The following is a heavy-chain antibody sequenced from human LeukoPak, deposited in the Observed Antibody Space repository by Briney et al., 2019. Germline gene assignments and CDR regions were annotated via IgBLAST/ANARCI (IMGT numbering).Heavy chain of an antibody. CDR2: IYYSGST. J-gene: IGHJ4*02. CDR1: GGSISSYY. Sequence: SETLSLTCTVSGGSISSYYWSWIRQPPGKGLEWIGYIYYSGSTNYNPSLKSRVTMSVDTSKNQFSLKLSSVTAADTAVYYCARVESAAGLDYWGQGTLVTVSS. CDR3: ARVESAAGLDY. V-gene: IGHV4-59*01. D-gene: IGHD1-14*01.